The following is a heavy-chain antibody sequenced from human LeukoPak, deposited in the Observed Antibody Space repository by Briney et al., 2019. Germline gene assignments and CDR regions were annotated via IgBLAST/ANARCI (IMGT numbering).Heavy chain of an antibody. CDR2: IKRDGSEK. D-gene: IGHD2-21*02. CDR3: ARHPPSGGDCLDY. Sequence: GGSLRLSCAASGFTFSSYWMSWVRQAPGKGLEWVANIKRDGSEKYYVDSVKGRFTISRDNAKNSLYLQMNSLRAEDTAVYYCARHPPSGGDCLDYWGQGTPVTVSS. V-gene: IGHV3-7*01. CDR1: GFTFSSYW. J-gene: IGHJ4*02.